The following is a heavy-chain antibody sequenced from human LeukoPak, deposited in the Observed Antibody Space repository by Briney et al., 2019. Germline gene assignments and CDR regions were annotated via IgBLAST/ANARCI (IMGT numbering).Heavy chain of an antibody. CDR2: VYYSGTT. D-gene: IGHD3-10*01. V-gene: IGHV4-39*01. J-gene: IGHJ4*02. CDR1: GGSVSSSDYY. Sequence: SETLSLTCTVSGGSVSSSDYYWASIRQPPGEGLQWVGSVYYSGTTYYNPSLKSRLTISVDTSKNQFSLKLGYVTAADTAVYYCVRLVSAAGSFDYWGRGTLVTVSS. CDR3: VRLVSAAGSFDY.